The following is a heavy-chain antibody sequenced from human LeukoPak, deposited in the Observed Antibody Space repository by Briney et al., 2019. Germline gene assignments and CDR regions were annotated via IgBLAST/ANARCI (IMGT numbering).Heavy chain of an antibody. CDR3: AKWAVLLWFGESSSGYYFDY. Sequence: GRSLRLSCAASGFNFNNYGLHWVRQAPGKGLEWVAVVSYDGSKKYYADSVKGRFTISRDNSKNTLYPQMNSLRAEDTAVYYCAKWAVLLWFGESSSGYYFDYWGQGALVTVSS. CDR2: VSYDGSKK. D-gene: IGHD3-10*01. V-gene: IGHV3-30*18. CDR1: GFNFNNYG. J-gene: IGHJ4*02.